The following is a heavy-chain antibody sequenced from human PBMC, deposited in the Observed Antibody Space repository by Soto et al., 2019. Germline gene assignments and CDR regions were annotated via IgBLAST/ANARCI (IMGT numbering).Heavy chain of an antibody. Sequence: SETLSLTCTVSGGSISSSSYYWGWIRQPPGKGLEWIGSIYYSGSTYYNPSLKSRVAISIDTSKNQFSLKLNSVTAADTAVYYCARHYYDSSGSREAFDIWGQGTMVTV. J-gene: IGHJ3*02. D-gene: IGHD3-22*01. CDR1: GGSISSSSYY. V-gene: IGHV4-39*01. CDR2: IYYSGST. CDR3: ARHYYDSSGSREAFDI.